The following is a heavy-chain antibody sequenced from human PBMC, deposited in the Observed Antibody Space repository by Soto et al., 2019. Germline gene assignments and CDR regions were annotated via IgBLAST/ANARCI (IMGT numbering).Heavy chain of an antibody. Sequence: QVQLQESGPGLVKPSQTLSLTCTVSGGSIRSGGYYWRWIRQHPGKGLEWIGYIYYSGSTYYNPSLKSRVTISVDTSKNQFSLKLSSVTAADTAVYYCARSSTSANYFDYWGQGTLVTVSS. J-gene: IGHJ4*02. V-gene: IGHV4-31*03. CDR1: GGSIRSGGYY. CDR2: IYYSGST. CDR3: ARSSTSANYFDY. D-gene: IGHD2-2*01.